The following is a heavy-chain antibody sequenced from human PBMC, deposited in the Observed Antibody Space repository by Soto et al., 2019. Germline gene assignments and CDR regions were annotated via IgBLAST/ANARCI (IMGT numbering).Heavy chain of an antibody. CDR3: EPGTINQTSLIDN. J-gene: IGHJ4*02. CDR2: ISYDGGNQ. Sequence: PGGSLRLSCEASGFTFSSYPMHWVRQAPGKGLEWVTVISYDGGNQYYADSVKGRFTISRDNSKDTLYLQMHSLRSDDTAVYFSEPGTINQTSLIDNWGQGTLVTVSS. V-gene: IGHV3-30-3*01. CDR1: GFTFSSYP. D-gene: IGHD3-16*02.